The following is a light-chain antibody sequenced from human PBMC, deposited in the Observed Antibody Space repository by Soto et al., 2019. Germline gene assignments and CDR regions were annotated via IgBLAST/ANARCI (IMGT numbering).Light chain of an antibody. Sequence: EIVLTQSPATLSLSPGERATLSCRASQSVNNYLAWYQQKPSQAPRLLIYDASNRATGIPARFTGSGSGTDFTLTVNSLEPEDFAVYYCQQRTNWLWTFGQGTKVDIK. V-gene: IGKV3-11*01. J-gene: IGKJ1*01. CDR2: DAS. CDR3: QQRTNWLWT. CDR1: QSVNNY.